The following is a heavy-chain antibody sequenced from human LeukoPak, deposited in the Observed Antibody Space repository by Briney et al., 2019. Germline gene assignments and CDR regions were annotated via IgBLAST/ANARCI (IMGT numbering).Heavy chain of an antibody. Sequence: RASVTVSCKASVYTFTSYDINWVRQATGQGLEWMGWMNPNSGNTGYAQKFQGRVTMTRNTSISTAYMELSSLRSEDTAVYYCARLDIQKMWFDPWGQGTMVTVSS. D-gene: IGHD3/OR15-3a*01. CDR1: VYTFTSYD. CDR3: ARLDIQKMWFDP. CDR2: MNPNSGNT. J-gene: IGHJ5*02. V-gene: IGHV1-8*01.